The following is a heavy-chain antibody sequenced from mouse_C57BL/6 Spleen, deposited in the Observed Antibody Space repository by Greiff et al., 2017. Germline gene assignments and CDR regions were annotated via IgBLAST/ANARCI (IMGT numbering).Heavy chain of an antibody. V-gene: IGHV3-6*01. J-gene: IGHJ1*03. CDR2: ISNDGSN. CDR3: ARGSITTVVATAVYFEV. CDR1: GYSITSGYY. Sequence: VQLKESGPGLVKPSQSLSLTCSVTGYSITSGYYWNWIRQFPRNILEWMGYISNDGSNNYNPSLNNRISITRDTSKNQFFLQLNSVTTEDTATCYCARGSITTVVATAVYFEVWGTGTTVTVSS. D-gene: IGHD1-1*01.